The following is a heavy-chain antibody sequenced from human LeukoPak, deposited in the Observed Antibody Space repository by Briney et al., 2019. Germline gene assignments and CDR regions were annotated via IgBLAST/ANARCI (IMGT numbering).Heavy chain of an antibody. D-gene: IGHD3-22*01. V-gene: IGHV5-51*01. CDR3: ATRPYYDGSGSYWLY. Sequence: NTGESLKISCQGSGYSFNTYWIGWVRQMPGKGLEWIGIIHPADSDTRYSPSFQGQVTISADKSIGTTYLQWSSLKASDTAMYYCATRPYYDGSGSYWLYWGQGTLVTVSS. CDR1: GYSFNTYW. J-gene: IGHJ4*02. CDR2: IHPADSDT.